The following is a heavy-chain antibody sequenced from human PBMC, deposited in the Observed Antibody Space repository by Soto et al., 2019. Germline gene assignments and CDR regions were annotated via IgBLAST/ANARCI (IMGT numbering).Heavy chain of an antibody. D-gene: IGHD2-21*01. CDR2: IYSGGST. J-gene: IGHJ4*02. V-gene: IGHV3-66*01. Sequence: EVQLVESGGGLVQPGGSLRLSCAASGFTVSSNYMSWVRQAPGKGLEWVSVIYSGGSTYYADSVKGRFTISRDNSKNTLYLLMNSLRAEYTAVYYGARDIVADYWGQGTLVTVSS. CDR3: ARDIVADY. CDR1: GFTVSSNY.